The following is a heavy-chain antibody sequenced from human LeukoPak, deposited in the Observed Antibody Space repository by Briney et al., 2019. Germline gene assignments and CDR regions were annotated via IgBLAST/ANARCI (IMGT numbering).Heavy chain of an antibody. CDR2: IYYSGST. D-gene: IGHD3-16*01. CDR3: TRGAGWLIDY. CDR1: GGSISSGGYY. J-gene: IGHJ4*02. V-gene: IGHV4-31*03. Sequence: SSQTLSLTCTVSGGSISSGGYYWSWIRQHPGKGLEWIGYIYYSGSTYYNPSLKSRVTISVDTSKNQFPLKLNSLTTADTAVYYCTRGAGWLIDYWGQGILVTVSS.